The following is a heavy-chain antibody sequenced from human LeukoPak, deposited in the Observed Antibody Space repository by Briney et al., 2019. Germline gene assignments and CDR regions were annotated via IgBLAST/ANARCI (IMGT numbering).Heavy chain of an antibody. V-gene: IGHV3-30*02. Sequence: GGSLRLSCAASGFTFSSYGMHWVRQAPGKGLEWVAFIRYDGSNKYYADSVKGRFTISRDNSKNTLYVQMNSLRAEDTAVYYCAKGLASDGWLGHDHWGQGTLVTVSS. CDR1: GFTFSSYG. J-gene: IGHJ4*02. D-gene: IGHD5-12*01. CDR3: AKGLASDGWLGHDH. CDR2: IRYDGSNK.